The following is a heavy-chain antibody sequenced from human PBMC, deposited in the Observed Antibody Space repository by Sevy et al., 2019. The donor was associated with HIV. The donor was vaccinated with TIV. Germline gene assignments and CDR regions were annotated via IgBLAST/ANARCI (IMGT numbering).Heavy chain of an antibody. CDR3: ARTPRAGGWFGYYFDY. D-gene: IGHD6-19*01. V-gene: IGHV3-21*01. CDR1: GFTFSSYS. CDR2: ISSSSSYI. Sequence: GGSLRLSCAASGFTFSSYSMNWVRQAPGKGLEWVSSISSSSSYIYYADSVKGRFTISRDNAKNSLYLQMNSLRAEDTAVYYCARTPRAGGWFGYYFDYWGQGTLVTVSS. J-gene: IGHJ4*02.